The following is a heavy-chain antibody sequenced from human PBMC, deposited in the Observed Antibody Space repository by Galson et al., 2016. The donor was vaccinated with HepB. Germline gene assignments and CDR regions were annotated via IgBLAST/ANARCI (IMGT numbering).Heavy chain of an antibody. V-gene: IGHV1-18*01. CDR1: GYTLTSYG. Sequence: SVKVSCKASGYTLTSYGISWVRQAPGQGLEWMGWISAYNGNTNYAQKFQGRVTMTTDTSTSTAYMELRSLRSDDTAVYYCARDSGGYCTSTSCYKDFYYGVDVWGQGTTVTVSS. CDR2: ISAYNGNT. D-gene: IGHD2-2*02. J-gene: IGHJ6*02. CDR3: ARDSGGYCTSTSCYKDFYYGVDV.